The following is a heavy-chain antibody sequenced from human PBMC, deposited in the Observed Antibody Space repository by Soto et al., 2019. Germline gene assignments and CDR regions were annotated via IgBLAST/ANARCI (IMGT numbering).Heavy chain of an antibody. CDR2: IYYSGST. V-gene: IGHV4-39*01. J-gene: IGHJ5*02. CDR3: ARRPPKRTGSWWS. CDR1: GGSISSSGYY. D-gene: IGHD2-15*01. Sequence: SETLSLTCTVSGGSISSSGYYWGWIRQPPGKGLEWIGGIYYSGSTYYNPSLKSRVTISVDTSKNQFSLKRSSVTAADTAVYYCARRPPKRTGSWWSWGQGTLVTVSS.